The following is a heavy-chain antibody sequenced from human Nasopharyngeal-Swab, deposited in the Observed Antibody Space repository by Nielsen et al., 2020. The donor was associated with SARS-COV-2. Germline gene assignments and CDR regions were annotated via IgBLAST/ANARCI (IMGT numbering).Heavy chain of an antibody. V-gene: IGHV1-18*01. J-gene: IGHJ3*02. CDR1: GYTFTSYG. CDR2: ISAYNGNT. D-gene: IGHD1-14*01. CDR3: ASGITGAAFDI. Sequence: ASVNVSCKASGYTFTSYGISWVRQAPGQGLEWMGWISAYNGNTNYTQKLQGRVTMTTDTSTSTAYMELSSLRSEDTAVYYCASGITGAAFDIWGQGTMVTVSS.